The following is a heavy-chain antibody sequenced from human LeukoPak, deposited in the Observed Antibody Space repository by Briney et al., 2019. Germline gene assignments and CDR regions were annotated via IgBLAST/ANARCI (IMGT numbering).Heavy chain of an antibody. CDR3: ARLGEQQRTGFFDY. CDR1: GGSISSYY. D-gene: IGHD6-13*01. V-gene: IGHV4-59*08. Sequence: PSETLSLTCTVSGGSISSYYWSWIRQPPGKGLEGIGYIYYSGSTNYNPSLKSRVTISVDTSKNQFSLKLSSVTAADTAVYYCARLGEQQRTGFFDYWGQGTLVTVSS. CDR2: IYYSGST. J-gene: IGHJ4*02.